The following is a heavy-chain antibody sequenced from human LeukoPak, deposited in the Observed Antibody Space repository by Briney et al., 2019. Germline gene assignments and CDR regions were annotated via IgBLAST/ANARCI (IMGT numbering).Heavy chain of an antibody. J-gene: IGHJ3*02. CDR2: IGGSGANI. CDR1: GFTVSRNY. CDR3: ARRFDI. Sequence: PGGSLRLSCAASGFTVSRNYMNWVRQAPGKGLEWVSHIGGSGANIYYADSVKGRFTISRDNAKNTLYLQMNSLRAEDTAIYYCARRFDIWGQGTMVTVSS. V-gene: IGHV3-48*01. D-gene: IGHD3-10*01.